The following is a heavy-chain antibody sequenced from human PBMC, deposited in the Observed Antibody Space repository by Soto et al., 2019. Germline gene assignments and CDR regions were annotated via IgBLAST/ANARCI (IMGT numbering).Heavy chain of an antibody. CDR3: ARGVGSSACLSHFDY. Sequence: PSETLSLTCTVSGGSISSGGYYWSWIRQHPGKGLEWIGYIYYSGSTYYNPSLKSRVTISVDTSKNQFSLKLSSVTAADTAVYYCARGVGSSACLSHFDYWGQGTLVTVSS. D-gene: IGHD3-16*01. CDR1: GGSISSGGYY. V-gene: IGHV4-31*03. J-gene: IGHJ4*02. CDR2: IYYSGST.